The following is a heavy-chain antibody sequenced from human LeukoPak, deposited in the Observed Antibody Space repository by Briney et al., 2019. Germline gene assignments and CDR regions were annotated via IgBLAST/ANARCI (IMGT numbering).Heavy chain of an antibody. CDR1: GFTFSNYD. CDR2: IYAAGDT. D-gene: IGHD2-2*01. J-gene: IGHJ4*02. CDR3: ARTQYCYSATCYRHYFDL. Sequence: GGSLRLSCAASGFTFSNYDMHWVRQGLGRGLEWVSGIYAAGDTYYPDSVKGRFTISRENVKSSLYLQMNSLTVGDTAVYYCARTQYCYSATCYRHYFDLWGQGTLVTVSS. V-gene: IGHV3-13*01.